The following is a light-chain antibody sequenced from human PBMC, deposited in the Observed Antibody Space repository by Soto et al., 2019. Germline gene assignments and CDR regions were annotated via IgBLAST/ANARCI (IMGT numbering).Light chain of an antibody. J-gene: IGLJ2*01. Sequence: QSALTQPASVSGSPGQSITISCTGTSSDIGGYNYVSWYQQYPGKAPKLMIYEVSNRPSGVSNRFSRSKSGNAASLTFSGLQAEDEADYYCSSYASGTTHVVFGGGTKLTVL. CDR2: EVS. CDR3: SSYASGTTHVV. V-gene: IGLV2-14*01. CDR1: SSDIGGYNY.